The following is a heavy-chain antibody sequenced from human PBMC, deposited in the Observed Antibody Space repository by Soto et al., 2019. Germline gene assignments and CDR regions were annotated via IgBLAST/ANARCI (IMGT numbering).Heavy chain of an antibody. CDR1: GGSISSYY. V-gene: IGHV4-59*01. J-gene: IGHJ4*02. Sequence: ASETLSLTCTVSGGSISSYYWSWIRQPPGKGLEWIGYIYYSGSTNYNPSLKSRVTISVDTSKNQFSLKLSSVTAADTAVYYCASRRDILTGYYTNWGQGTLVTVSS. D-gene: IGHD3-9*01. CDR3: ASRRDILTGYYTN. CDR2: IYYSGST.